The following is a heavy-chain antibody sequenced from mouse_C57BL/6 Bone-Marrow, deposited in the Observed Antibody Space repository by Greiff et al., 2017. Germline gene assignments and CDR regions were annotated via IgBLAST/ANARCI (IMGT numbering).Heavy chain of an antibody. D-gene: IGHD1-1*01. Sequence: VQLQQPGAELVKPGASVKLSCKASGYTFTSYWMHWVKQRPGQGLEWIGMIHPNSGSTNYNEKFKNKATLTVDKSSSTAYMQLSSLTSEDSAVYYCARSPGSYWYFDVWGTGTTVTVSS. V-gene: IGHV1-64*01. CDR2: IHPNSGST. CDR3: ARSPGSYWYFDV. J-gene: IGHJ1*03. CDR1: GYTFTSYW.